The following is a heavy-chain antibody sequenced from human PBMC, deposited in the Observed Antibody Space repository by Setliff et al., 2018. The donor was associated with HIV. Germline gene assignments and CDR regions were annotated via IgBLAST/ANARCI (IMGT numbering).Heavy chain of an antibody. CDR1: GFTFSTYW. CDR2: IKQDGSEK. D-gene: IGHD1-1*01. CDR3: ARETRPGLTRSGFDY. J-gene: IGHJ4*02. Sequence: PGGSLRLSCAASGFTFSTYWMSWVRQAPGKGLEWVANIKQDGSEKYYVDSVKGRFTISRDNAKNSLYLQMNSLRAEDTAVYYCARETRPGLTRSGFDYWGQGTLVTVPQ. V-gene: IGHV3-7*05.